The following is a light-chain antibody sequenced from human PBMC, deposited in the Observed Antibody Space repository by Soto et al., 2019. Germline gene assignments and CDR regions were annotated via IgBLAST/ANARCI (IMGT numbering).Light chain of an antibody. CDR3: HHRSNWPPEDT. CDR2: DAS. CDR1: QPINTY. Sequence: EVLLTQSPATLSFTPGESATLSCRASQPINTYLGWYQQKSGQSPRLLIYDASNRAADIPARFSASGFGTDFTLTISSLKPEDFGTYYCHHRSNWPPEDTFSQGTKLEI. J-gene: IGKJ2*01. V-gene: IGKV3-11*01.